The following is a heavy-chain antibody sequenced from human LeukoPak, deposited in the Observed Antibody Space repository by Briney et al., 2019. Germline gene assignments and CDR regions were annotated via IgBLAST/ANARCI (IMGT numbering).Heavy chain of an antibody. CDR2: ISSNGGST. CDR3: ARGYYCGSGSYSIGINYYYYYGMDV. Sequence: GGSLRLSCAASGFTFSSYAMHWVRQAPGKGLEYVSAISSNGGSTYYANSVKGRFTISRDNSKNTLYLQMGSLRAEDMAVYYCARGYYCGSGSYSIGINYYYYYGMDVWGQGTTVTVSS. CDR1: GFTFSSYA. D-gene: IGHD3-10*01. V-gene: IGHV3-64*01. J-gene: IGHJ6*02.